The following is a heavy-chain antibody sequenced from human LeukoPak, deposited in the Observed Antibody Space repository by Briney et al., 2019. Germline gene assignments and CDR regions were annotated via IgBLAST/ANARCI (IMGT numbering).Heavy chain of an antibody. CDR2: ISAYNGNT. D-gene: IGHD1-26*01. J-gene: IGHJ4*02. CDR3: AREESIGSFQFLHDY. V-gene: IGHV1-18*01. CDR1: GYTFTSYG. Sequence: ASVKVSCKASGYTFTSYGISWVRQAPGQGLEWMGWISAYNGNTNYAQKLQGRVTMTTDTSTSTAYMELRSLRSDDTAVCYCAREESIGSFQFLHDYWGQGTLVTVSS.